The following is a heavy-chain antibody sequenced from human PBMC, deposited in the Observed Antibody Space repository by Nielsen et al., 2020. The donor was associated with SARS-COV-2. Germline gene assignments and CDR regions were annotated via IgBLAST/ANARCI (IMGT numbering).Heavy chain of an antibody. CDR3: ARASWLRAQLDY. J-gene: IGHJ4*02. D-gene: IGHD5-12*01. V-gene: IGHV4-59*01. Sequence: SETLSLTCTVSGGSISSYYWSWIRQPPGKGLKWTGYIYYSGSTNYNPSLKSRVTISVDTSKNQFSLKLSSVTAAGTAVYYCARASWLRAQLDYWGQGTLVTVSS. CDR1: GGSISSYY. CDR2: IYYSGST.